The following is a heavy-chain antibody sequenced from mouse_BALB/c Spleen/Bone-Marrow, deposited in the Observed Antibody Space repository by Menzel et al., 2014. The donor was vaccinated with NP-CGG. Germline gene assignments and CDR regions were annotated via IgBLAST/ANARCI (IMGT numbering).Heavy chain of an antibody. CDR2: ISSGGGST. Sequence: EVKVEESGGGLVKPGGSLKLSCAASGFAFSSYDMSWVRQTPEKRLEWVAYISSGGGSTYYPDTVKGRFTISRDNAKNTLYLQMSSLKSEDTAMYYCAREVLRDYFDCWGQGTTLTVSS. D-gene: IGHD1-1*01. J-gene: IGHJ2*01. V-gene: IGHV5-12-1*01. CDR3: AREVLRDYFDC. CDR1: GFAFSSYD.